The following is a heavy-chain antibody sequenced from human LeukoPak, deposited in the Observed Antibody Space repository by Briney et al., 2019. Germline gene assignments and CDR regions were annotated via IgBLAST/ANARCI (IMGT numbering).Heavy chain of an antibody. CDR1: GLTFSSYE. CDR2: ISSSGTTI. CDR3: ARDIGTYDSSSYYSDY. D-gene: IGHD3-22*01. J-gene: IGHJ4*02. V-gene: IGHV3-48*03. Sequence: QPGGSLRLSCTTSGLTFSSYEMSWVRQAPGKGLEWVSYISSSGTTIYYADSVKGRFTISRDNAKNSLYLQMNSLRAEDTAVYYCARDIGTYDSSSYYSDYWGQGTLVTVSS.